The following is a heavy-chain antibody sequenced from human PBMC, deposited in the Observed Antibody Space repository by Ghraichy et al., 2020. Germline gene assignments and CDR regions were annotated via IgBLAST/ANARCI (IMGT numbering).Heavy chain of an antibody. V-gene: IGHV3-53*04. Sequence: LSLTCAASGFTVSSNYMSWVRQAPGKGLEWVSVIYSGGSTYYADSVKGRFTISRHNSKNTLYLQMNSLRAEDTAVYYCARQIVVVVAATFESAFDIWGQGTMVTVSS. CDR1: GFTVSSNY. J-gene: IGHJ3*02. D-gene: IGHD2-15*01. CDR2: IYSGGST. CDR3: ARQIVVVVAATFESAFDI.